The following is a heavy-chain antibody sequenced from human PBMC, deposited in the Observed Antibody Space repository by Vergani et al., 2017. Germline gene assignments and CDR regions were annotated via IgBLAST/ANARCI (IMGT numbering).Heavy chain of an antibody. J-gene: IGHJ5*02. V-gene: IGHV3-23*01. CDR2: ISGSGGST. CDR3: AKDLPSNWDTRDSKNWFDL. Sequence: EVQLLESGGGLVQPGGSLRLSCAASGFTFSSYAMSWVRQAPGKGLEWVSAISGSGGSTYYADSVKGRFTISRDNSKNMLFLQMNSLRAEDTAVYYCAKDLPSNWDTRDSKNWFDLWGQGTLVTVSS. D-gene: IGHD7-27*01. CDR1: GFTFSSYA.